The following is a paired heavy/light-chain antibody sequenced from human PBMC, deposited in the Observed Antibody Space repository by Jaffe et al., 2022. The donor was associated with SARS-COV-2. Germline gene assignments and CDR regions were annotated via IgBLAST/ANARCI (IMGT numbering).Light chain of an antibody. CDR1: TGPVTGDHF. CDR3: VLSYGSLWV. Sequence: QTVVTQEPSVSVSPGGTATLTCGSSTGPVTGDHFPFWVQQRPGQAPAALIHHTDKKHSWTPARFSGSLVAGNAVLTLSGAQSEDEADYYCVLSYGSLWVFGGGTKLTVL. J-gene: IGLJ3*02. CDR2: HTD. V-gene: IGLV7-46*01.
Heavy chain of an antibody. V-gene: IGHV1-18*01. CDR1: GETYTIFG. CDR2: INSYTRNT. D-gene: IGHD3-3*01. J-gene: IGHJ4*02. Sequence: QVQVVQSGTEMQKPGASVKVSCTASGETYTIFGITWMRQAPGQGLEWIGNINSYTRNTNYSPRFQDRVIMTADPSTSTAYLELKSLRSDDTAVYYCARREYDFWSGHSKGDYFDSWGQGTLISVSS. CDR3: ARREYDFWSGHSKGDYFDS.